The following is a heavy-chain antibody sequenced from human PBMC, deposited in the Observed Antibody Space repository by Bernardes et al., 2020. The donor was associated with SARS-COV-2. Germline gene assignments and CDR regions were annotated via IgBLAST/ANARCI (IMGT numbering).Heavy chain of an antibody. CDR3: ARDSSGYDSHWFDP. Sequence: SETLSLTCTVSGGSISSYYWSWIRQPPGKGLEWIGYIYYSGSTNYNPSLKSRVTISVDTSKNQFSLKLSSVTAADTAVYYCARDSSGYDSHWFDPWGQGTLVTVSS. CDR1: GGSISSYY. D-gene: IGHD5-12*01. CDR2: IYYSGST. V-gene: IGHV4-59*01. J-gene: IGHJ5*02.